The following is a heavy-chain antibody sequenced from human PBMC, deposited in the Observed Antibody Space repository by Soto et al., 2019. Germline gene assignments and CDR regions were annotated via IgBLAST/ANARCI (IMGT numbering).Heavy chain of an antibody. CDR3: VKNSGLFNS. CDR2: IEGSGTIT. Sequence: GGSLRLSCAASGFMFSTTDMSWVRQAPGKGLEWVTTIEGSGTITYYADSVRGRFTISRDNSKNTVYLQMDSLTADDTAVYYCVKNSGLFNSWGQGTQVTVCS. V-gene: IGHV3-23*01. CDR1: GFMFSTTD. J-gene: IGHJ5*01. D-gene: IGHD3-10*01.